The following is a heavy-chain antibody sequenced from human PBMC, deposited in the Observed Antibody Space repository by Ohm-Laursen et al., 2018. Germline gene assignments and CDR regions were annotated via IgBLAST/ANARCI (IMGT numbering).Heavy chain of an antibody. Sequence: GTLSLTCTVSGGSISSYSWSWIRQPPGKGLEWIGYIYYSGSTDYNPSLKSRVTISVDTSKNQFSLKLNSVTAADTAVYYCVGPSSGYHYWGQGTLVTVSS. CDR2: IYYSGST. CDR1: GGSISSYS. V-gene: IGHV4-59*01. D-gene: IGHD3-22*01. CDR3: VGPSSGYHY. J-gene: IGHJ4*02.